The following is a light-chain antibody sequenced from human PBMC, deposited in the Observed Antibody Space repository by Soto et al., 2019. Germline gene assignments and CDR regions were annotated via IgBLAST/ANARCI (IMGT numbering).Light chain of an antibody. Sequence: DIPMTQSPSTLSASVGDRVTITCRASQSISTWLAWYQQEPGKAPRLLIYKASSLKSGVPSRFSGSGSGTEFTLTISTLQPDDFATYYCQQYKSYSRTFGQGTKVEIK. CDR3: QQYKSYSRT. V-gene: IGKV1-5*03. CDR2: KAS. J-gene: IGKJ1*01. CDR1: QSISTW.